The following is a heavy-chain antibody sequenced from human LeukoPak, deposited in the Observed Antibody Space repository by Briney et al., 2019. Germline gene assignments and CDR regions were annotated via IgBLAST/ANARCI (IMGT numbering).Heavy chain of an antibody. Sequence: ASVKVSCKASGYTFTSYGISWVRQAPGQGLEWMGWISAYNGNTNYAQKFQGRVTITADESTSTAYMGLSSLRSEDTAVYYCARAPSFSGYDFWSGYFYWGQGTLVTVSS. V-gene: IGHV1-18*01. D-gene: IGHD3-3*01. J-gene: IGHJ4*02. CDR3: ARAPSFSGYDFWSGYFY. CDR2: ISAYNGNT. CDR1: GYTFTSYG.